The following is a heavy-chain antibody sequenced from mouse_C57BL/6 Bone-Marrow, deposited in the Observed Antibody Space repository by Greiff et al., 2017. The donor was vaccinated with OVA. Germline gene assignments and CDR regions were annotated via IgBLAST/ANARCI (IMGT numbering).Heavy chain of an antibody. J-gene: IGHJ3*01. CDR2: IYPRDGST. D-gene: IGHD2-4*01. CDR3: AREGTMITRAWFAY. CDR1: GYTFTSYW. V-gene: IGHV1-85*01. Sequence: QVQLQQPGAELVKPGASVKLSCKASGYTFTSYWMHWVKQRPGRGLEWIGRIYPRDGSTKYNEKFKGKATLTVDTSSSTAYMELHSLTSEDSAVYFCAREGTMITRAWFAYWGQGTLVTVSA.